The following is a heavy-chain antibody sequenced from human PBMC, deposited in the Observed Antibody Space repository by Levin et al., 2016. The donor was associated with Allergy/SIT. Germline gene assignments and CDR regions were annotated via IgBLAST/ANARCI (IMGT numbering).Heavy chain of an antibody. CDR1: GFTFGDYA. CDR2: IRSKAYGGTT. D-gene: IGHD5-24*01. V-gene: IGHV3-49*03. J-gene: IGHJ4*02. CDR3: TRDFGADGYNDY. Sequence: GESLKISCTASGFTFGDYAMSWFRQAPGKGLEWVGFIRSKAYGGTTEYAASVKGRFTISRDDSKSIAYLQMNSLKTEDTAVYYCTRDFGADGYNDYWGQGTLVTVSS.